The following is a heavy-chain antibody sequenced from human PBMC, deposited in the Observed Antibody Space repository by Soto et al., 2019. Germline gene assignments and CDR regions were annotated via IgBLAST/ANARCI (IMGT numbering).Heavy chain of an antibody. CDR3: AHSANPLLLWFGELYGY. Sequence: SGPTLVNPTQTLTLTCTFSGFSLSTSGVGVGWIRQPPGKALEWLALIYCNDDNRYSPSLKSRLTITKDTSKNQVVLTMTNMDPVDTATYYCAHSANPLLLWFGELYGYWGQGTLVTVS. J-gene: IGHJ4*02. D-gene: IGHD3-10*01. CDR1: GFSLSTSGVG. V-gene: IGHV2-5*01. CDR2: IYCNDDN.